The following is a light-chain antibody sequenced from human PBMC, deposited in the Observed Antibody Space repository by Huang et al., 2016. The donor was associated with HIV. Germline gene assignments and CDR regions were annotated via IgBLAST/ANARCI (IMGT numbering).Light chain of an antibody. CDR1: QDIRNY. J-gene: IGKJ2*01. V-gene: IGKV1-33*01. Sequence: DIQMTQSPSPLSVSVGDRVTITCQASQDIRNYLNWYQQKPGKAPKLLVFDSSNLQSGVPARFSGNGSGTNFYFTIDSLQPEDTAKYYCQQYDSLYTFGQGTTLEIK. CDR2: DSS. CDR3: QQYDSLYT.